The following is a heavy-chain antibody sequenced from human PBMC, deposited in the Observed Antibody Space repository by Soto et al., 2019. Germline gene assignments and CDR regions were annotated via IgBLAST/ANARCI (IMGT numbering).Heavy chain of an antibody. J-gene: IGHJ1*01. V-gene: IGHV3-23*01. CDR3: AKDQNWVVVVPAASGY. CDR1: GFTFSSYA. Sequence: GGSLRLSCAASGFTFSSYAMSWVRQAPGKGLEWVSAISGSGGSTYYADSVKGRFTISRDNSKNTLYLQMNSLRAEDTAVYYCAKDQNWVVVVPAASGYWAQRTLVTVSS. CDR2: ISGSGGST. D-gene: IGHD2-2*01.